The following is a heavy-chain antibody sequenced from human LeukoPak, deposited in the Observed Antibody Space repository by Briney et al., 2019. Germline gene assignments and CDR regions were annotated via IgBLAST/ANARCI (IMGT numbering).Heavy chain of an antibody. Sequence: GGSLRLSCAVSGFTFSDHYMDWVRQAPGKGLEWVGRSRNRAKSYTTDYAASVKGGFTISRDDSKSTLYLQMNSLETEDTAVYYCSRDATGDHWGQGTLVSVSS. CDR1: GFTFSDHY. J-gene: IGHJ4*02. CDR2: SRNRAKSYTT. CDR3: SRDATGDH. V-gene: IGHV3-72*01.